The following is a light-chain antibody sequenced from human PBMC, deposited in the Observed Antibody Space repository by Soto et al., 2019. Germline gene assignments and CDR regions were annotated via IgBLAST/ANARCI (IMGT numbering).Light chain of an antibody. J-gene: IGLJ3*02. CDR1: GTDVGGYNY. V-gene: IGLV2-14*01. Sequence: QSALTQPASVSGSPGQSVTISCTGTGTDVGGYNYVSWYQHHPGKAPKLMIYEVSNRPPGVSNRFSGSKSGNTASLSISGLQTEYEADYYCCSFTSRSTWLFGGGTKLTVL. CDR2: EVS. CDR3: CSFTSRSTWL.